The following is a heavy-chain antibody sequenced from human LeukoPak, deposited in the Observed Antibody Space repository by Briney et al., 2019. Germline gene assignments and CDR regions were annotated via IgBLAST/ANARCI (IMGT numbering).Heavy chain of an antibody. CDR1: GFTFSSYE. D-gene: IGHD3-22*01. V-gene: IGHV3-48*03. CDR2: ISSSGSTI. CDR3: ARDRYYYDSSGYYFYDY. J-gene: IGHJ4*02. Sequence: PGGSLRLSCAASGFTFSSYEMNWVRQAPGKGLEWVSYISSSGSTIHYADSVKGRFTISRDNAKNSLYLQMNSLRAEDTAVYYCARDRYYYDSSGYYFYDYWGQGTLVTVSS.